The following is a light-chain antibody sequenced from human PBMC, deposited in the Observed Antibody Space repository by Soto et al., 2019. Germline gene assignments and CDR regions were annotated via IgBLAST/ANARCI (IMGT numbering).Light chain of an antibody. CDR3: GTWDSSLSAVV. CDR2: DNN. J-gene: IGLJ2*01. Sequence: QSVLTQPPSVSAATGQKVTISCSGSSSNIGNNYVSWYQQLPGTAPKLLIYDNNKRPSGIPDRFSGSKSGTSATLGITGLQTGDEVDYYCGTWDSSLSAVVFGGGTKVTVL. V-gene: IGLV1-51*01. CDR1: SSNIGNNY.